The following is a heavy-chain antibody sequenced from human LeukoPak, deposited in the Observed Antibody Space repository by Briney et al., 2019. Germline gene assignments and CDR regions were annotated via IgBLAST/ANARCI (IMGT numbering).Heavy chain of an antibody. CDR3: VRADNGFDQ. D-gene: IGHD1-1*01. CDR2: IYSGGNI. J-gene: IGHJ4*02. CDR1: GFTVTSSH. Sequence: GSLRLSCAASGFTVTSSHMSWIRQAPGKGLEWVSLIYSGGNIHYADSVKGRFTISRDISRNTLYLLMSSLRVEDTAVYYCVRADNGFDQWGQGALVTVSS. V-gene: IGHV3-53*01.